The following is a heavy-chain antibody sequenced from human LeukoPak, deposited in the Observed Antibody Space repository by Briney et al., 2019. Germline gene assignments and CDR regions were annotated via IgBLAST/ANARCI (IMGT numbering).Heavy chain of an antibody. CDR1: GGTFSSYA. CDR2: IIPIFGTA. J-gene: IGHJ4*02. V-gene: IGHV1-69*13. D-gene: IGHD6-6*01. CDR3: ARVGSSSSGSGY. Sequence: ASVKVSCKASGGTFSSYAISWVRQAPGQGLEWMGGIIPIFGTANYAQKFQGRVTITADESTSTAYMELSSLRSEDTAVYYCARVGSSSSGSGYWGQGTLVTVSS.